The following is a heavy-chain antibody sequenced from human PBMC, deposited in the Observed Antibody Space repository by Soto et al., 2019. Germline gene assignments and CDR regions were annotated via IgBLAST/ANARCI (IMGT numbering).Heavy chain of an antibody. CDR3: ARGNCSGGSCYSVAFDI. V-gene: IGHV4-34*01. D-gene: IGHD2-15*01. J-gene: IGHJ3*02. CDR1: GGSFSGYY. Sequence: SETLSLTCAVYGGSFSGYYWSWIRQPPGKGLEWIGEINHSGSTNYNPSLKSRVTISVDTSKNQFSLKLSSVTAADTAVYYCARGNCSGGSCYSVAFDIWGQGTMVTV. CDR2: INHSGST.